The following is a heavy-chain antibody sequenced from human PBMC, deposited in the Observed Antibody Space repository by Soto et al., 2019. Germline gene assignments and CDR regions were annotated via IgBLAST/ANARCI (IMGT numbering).Heavy chain of an antibody. CDR2: IYYSGGP. V-gene: IGHV4-59*01. J-gene: IGHJ6*02. Sequence: PXESLSLTCAVAGCSISGYYWTWIRQPPGKGLEWIGYIYYSGGPNYNPSLKSRVTISVDTSKNQFSLKLTSVTAADTAVYYCARGGGAIPSYYYGMDVRGQGTTVTVSS. CDR3: ARGGGAIPSYYYGMDV. D-gene: IGHD3-10*01. CDR1: GCSISGYY.